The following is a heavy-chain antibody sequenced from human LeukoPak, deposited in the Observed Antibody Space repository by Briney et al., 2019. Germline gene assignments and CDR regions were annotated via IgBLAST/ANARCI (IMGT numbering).Heavy chain of an antibody. CDR1: GFTFSSYG. Sequence: GGSLRLSCAASGFTFSSYGMHWVRQAPGKGLEWVAVIWYDGSNKYYADSVKGRFTISRDNSKNTLYLQMNSLRAEDTAVYYCVTGVDYSSSWHEYFQHWGQGTLVTVSS. V-gene: IGHV3-33*01. D-gene: IGHD6-13*01. CDR3: VTGVDYSSSWHEYFQH. J-gene: IGHJ1*01. CDR2: IWYDGSNK.